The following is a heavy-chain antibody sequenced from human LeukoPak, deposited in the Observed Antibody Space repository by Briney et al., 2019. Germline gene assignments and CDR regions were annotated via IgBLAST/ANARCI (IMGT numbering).Heavy chain of an antibody. D-gene: IGHD3-22*01. J-gene: IGHJ4*02. CDR1: GGSISSSSYY. CDR3: ARVGDSSGYYLYYFDY. CDR2: IYYSGST. V-gene: IGHV4-61*05. Sequence: TSETLSLTCTVSGGSISSSSYYWGWIRQPPGKGLEWIGYIYYSGSTNYNPSLKSRVTISVDTSKNQFSLKLSSVTAADTAVYHCARVGDSSGYYLYYFDYWGQGTLVTVSS.